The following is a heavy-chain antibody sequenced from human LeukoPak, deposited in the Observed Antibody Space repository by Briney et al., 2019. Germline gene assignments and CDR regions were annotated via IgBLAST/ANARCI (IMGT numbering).Heavy chain of an antibody. CDR1: GFNFKLSA. Sequence: GGSLRLSCAAAGFNFKLSAMSWGRQAPGKGLEWVALISGSGSRGSGITGGNTYYADSVKGRFSISRDDSQNTVYLQMNSLRVEDTATYFCAKGRCGDSSCWYFDAWAKGTRVTVSP. D-gene: IGHD6-13*01. V-gene: IGHV3-23*01. J-gene: IGHJ4*02. CDR2: ISGSGSRGSGITGGNT. CDR3: AKGRCGDSSCWYFDA.